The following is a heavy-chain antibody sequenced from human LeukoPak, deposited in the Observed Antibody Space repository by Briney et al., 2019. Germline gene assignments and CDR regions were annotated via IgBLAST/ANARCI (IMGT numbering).Heavy chain of an antibody. CDR1: GYDFIAYY. V-gene: IGHV1-2*02. CDR2: INCRTGGT. D-gene: IGHD1/OR15-1a*01. CDR3: ARPGAATTGTNFHH. J-gene: IGHJ1*01. Sequence: GASVKVSSKASGYDFIAYYIHWVRQAPGQGLEWMGWINCRTGGTNYAQKFQGRVTMTRDTFTKTVYMELTSLRSADTAVYYCARPGAATTGTNFHHWGLGTLATVSS.